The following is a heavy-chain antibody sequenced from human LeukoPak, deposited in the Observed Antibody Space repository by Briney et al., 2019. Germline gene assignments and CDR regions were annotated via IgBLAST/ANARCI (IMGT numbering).Heavy chain of an antibody. J-gene: IGHJ4*02. CDR1: GGSDTEFY. V-gene: IGHV4-59*02. D-gene: IGHD7-27*01. CDR3: ASRKLGNDY. CDR2: IYYTGT. Sequence: PSETLSLTCTVSGGSDTEFYWSWIRQSPGKGLEWIGYIYYTGTSYNPSLKSRVTISADTSKNQFSLKLISVTAADTAVYYCASRKLGNDYWGQGTLVTVSS.